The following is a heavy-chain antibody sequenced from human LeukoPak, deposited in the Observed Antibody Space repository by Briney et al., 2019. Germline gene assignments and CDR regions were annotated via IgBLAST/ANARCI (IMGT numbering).Heavy chain of an antibody. V-gene: IGHV4-34*01. CDR2: INHSGSS. CDR1: GESFKDYY. D-gene: IGHD6-13*01. J-gene: IGHJ4*02. CDR3: ARSGTYQHSSSYDY. Sequence: PSETLSLTCAVYGESFKDYYWNWIRQPPGKGLEWIGEINHSGSSNYNPSLKSRVTISVDTSKNQFSLRLSSVTAADTAVYYCARSGTYQHSSSYDYWGQGTLVTVSS.